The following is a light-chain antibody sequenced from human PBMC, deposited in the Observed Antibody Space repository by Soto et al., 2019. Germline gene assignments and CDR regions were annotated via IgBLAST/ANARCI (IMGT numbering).Light chain of an antibody. V-gene: IGKV1-5*01. CDR1: QSISSW. J-gene: IGKJ4*01. Sequence: DILMTQSPSTLSASVGDRVTITCRASQSISSWLAWYQQKPGKAPKLLIYDASSLESGVPSRFSGSGSGTEFSITISSRQPDDFATYYYQQYHSYSLTFGGGTKVEIK. CDR2: DAS. CDR3: QQYHSYSLT.